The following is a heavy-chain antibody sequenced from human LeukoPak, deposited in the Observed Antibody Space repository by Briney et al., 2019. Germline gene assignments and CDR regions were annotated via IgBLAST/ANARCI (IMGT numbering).Heavy chain of an antibody. CDR2: IWYDGSNK. CDR1: GFTFSSYG. D-gene: IGHD4-17*01. V-gene: IGHV3-33*01. Sequence: GRSLRLSCAASGFTFSSYGMHWVRQAPGKGLEWVAVIWYDGSNKYYADSVKGRFTISRGNSKNTLYLQMNSLRAEDTAVYYCARAHRGDPFDYWGQGTLVTVSS. CDR3: ARAHRGDPFDY. J-gene: IGHJ4*02.